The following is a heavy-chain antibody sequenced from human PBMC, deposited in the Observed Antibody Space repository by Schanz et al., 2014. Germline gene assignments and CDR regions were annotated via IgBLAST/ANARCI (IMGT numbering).Heavy chain of an antibody. CDR1: GYSFSAYY. CDR3: ARELRLEYYFDY. Sequence: QVKLVQSGAELKNPGASVKVSCKASGYSFSAYYIHWMRQAPGQGLEWLGRFTHISQKFQGRVTMTRDTSSTTAYMELSSLRSDDTAVYYCARELRLEYYFDYWGQGTQVTVSS. CDR2: FT. J-gene: IGHJ4*02. D-gene: IGHD4-17*01. V-gene: IGHV1-2*06.